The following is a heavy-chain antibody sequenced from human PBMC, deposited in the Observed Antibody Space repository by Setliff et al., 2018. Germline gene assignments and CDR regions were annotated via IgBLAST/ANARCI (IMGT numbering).Heavy chain of an antibody. J-gene: IGHJ4*02. CDR2: VRSNSVGGTT. Sequence: GGSLRLSCAASGFTFSDHRMDWVRQAPGKGLEWVARVRSNSVGGTTEYGAPVKGRFTISRDDSKDTVYLQMNDLKTEDTGVYYCTGRTYGHQLGDYWGQGTLVTVSS. D-gene: IGHD3-10*01. CDR1: GFTFSDHR. V-gene: IGHV3-15*01. CDR3: TGRTYGHQLGDY.